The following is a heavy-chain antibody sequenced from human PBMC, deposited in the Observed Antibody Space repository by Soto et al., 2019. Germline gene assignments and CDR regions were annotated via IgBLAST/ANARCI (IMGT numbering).Heavy chain of an antibody. CDR3: AKDLGLVAGASNDAFDI. Sequence: QVQLQESGPGLVKPSETLSLTCTVSGGSISSYYWSWIRQPPGKGLEWIGYIYNSGSTNYNPSLKSRVTISVDTSKNQFSLKLSSVTAADTAVYYCAKDLGLVAGASNDAFDIWGQGTMVTVSS. V-gene: IGHV4-59*01. CDR2: IYNSGST. J-gene: IGHJ3*02. CDR1: GGSISSYY. D-gene: IGHD6-19*01.